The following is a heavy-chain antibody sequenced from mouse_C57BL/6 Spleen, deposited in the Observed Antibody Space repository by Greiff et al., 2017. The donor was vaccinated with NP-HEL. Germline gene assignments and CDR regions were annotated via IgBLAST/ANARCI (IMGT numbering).Heavy chain of an antibody. CDR1: GYAFSSYW. J-gene: IGHJ1*03. Sequence: VQLQQSGAELVKPGASVKISCKASGYAFSSYWMNWVKQRPGKGLEWIGQIYPGDGDTNYNGKFKGKATLTADKSSSTAYMQLSSLTSEDSAVYFCARVHYCGSSLRGGYFDVWGTGTTVTVSS. D-gene: IGHD1-1*01. CDR3: ARVHYCGSSLRGGYFDV. CDR2: IYPGDGDT. V-gene: IGHV1-80*01.